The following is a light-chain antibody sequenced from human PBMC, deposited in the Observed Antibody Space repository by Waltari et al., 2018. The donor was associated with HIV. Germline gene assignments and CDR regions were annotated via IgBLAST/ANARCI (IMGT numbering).Light chain of an antibody. J-gene: IGLJ2*01. Sequence: QPKMTQAPSASKTPGQRITMSCSGPTSNIGNNFIYWYQQIAGAAPRLVMARNHQRPAGVPDRFSGTKSGTSAFLAITGLRLDDEATYFCASWDDNLGHWIFGGGTKLTVL. CDR1: TSNIGNNF. CDR2: RNH. V-gene: IGLV1-47*01. CDR3: ASWDDNLGHWI.